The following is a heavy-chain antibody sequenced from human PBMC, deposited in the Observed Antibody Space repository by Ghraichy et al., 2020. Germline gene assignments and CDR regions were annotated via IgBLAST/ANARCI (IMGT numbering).Heavy chain of an antibody. CDR1: GGSMTTNW. CDR3: ARHIAVPTTRGFDY. CDR2: IYHTGGI. V-gene: IGHV4-4*02. J-gene: IGHJ4*02. D-gene: IGHD6-19*01. Sequence: SETLSLTCTVSGGSMTTNWWSWVRQPPGKGLEWIGEIYHTGGINYNASLESRVSISLDKSKNQLSVELKSVTAADTAVYYCARHIAVPTTRGFDYWGQGILVTVSS.